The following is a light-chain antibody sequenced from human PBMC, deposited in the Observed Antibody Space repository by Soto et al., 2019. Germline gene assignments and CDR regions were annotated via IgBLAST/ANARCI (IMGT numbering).Light chain of an antibody. Sequence: EIVLTQSPGTLSLSPGERATLSCRASQSVSRNYLTWYQHKPGQAPRLLIHTASIRSSGIPDRFSGSGSGTDFTLTISRLEPEDFAVYYCQHYGSSSYTFGQGTKVEIK. CDR2: TAS. CDR3: QHYGSSSYT. CDR1: QSVSRNY. J-gene: IGKJ2*01. V-gene: IGKV3-20*01.